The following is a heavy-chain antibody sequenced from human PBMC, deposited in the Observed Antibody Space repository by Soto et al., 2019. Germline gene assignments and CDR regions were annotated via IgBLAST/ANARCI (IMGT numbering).Heavy chain of an antibody. CDR3: ARHLTGLDT. CDR2: IHYSGTT. CDR1: GGSFSGYY. V-gene: IGHV4-59*08. J-gene: IGHJ5*02. Sequence: SETLSLTCAVYGGSFSGYYWSWIRQPPGKGLEYIGYIHYSGTTNYSPSLKSRVTISLDTSKNHFSLKLTSVTSADTAVYYCARHLTGLDTWGQGTLVTVSS.